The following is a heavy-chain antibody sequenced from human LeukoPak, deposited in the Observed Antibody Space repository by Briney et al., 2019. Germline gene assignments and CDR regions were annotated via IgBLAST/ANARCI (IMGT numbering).Heavy chain of an antibody. D-gene: IGHD3-10*01. CDR1: GFTFGDYA. CDR2: IRSKAYGGTT. J-gene: IGHJ4*02. V-gene: IGHV3-49*03. Sequence: PGGSLRLSCTASGFTFGDYAMSWFRKAPGKGLEWVGFIRSKAYGGTTEYAASVKGRFTISRDDSKSIAYLQMNSVKTEDTAVYYCTRDQGLLWFGEANFDYWGQGTLVTVSS. CDR3: TRDQGLLWFGEANFDY.